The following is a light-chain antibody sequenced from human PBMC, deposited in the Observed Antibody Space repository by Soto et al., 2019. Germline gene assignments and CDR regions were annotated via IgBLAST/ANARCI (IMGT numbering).Light chain of an antibody. CDR2: EVS. J-gene: IGLJ2*01. CDR1: SSDGDDYNS. V-gene: IGLV2-14*01. CDR3: RSYTRSNTLVV. Sequence: QSALTQPASVSGSPGQSITISCPGTSSDGDDYNSVFWFQQHPGKAPKVMTYEVSNRPSGVSNPFSGYKSGNTASLTIAGLQAEDGADYYSRSYTRSNTLVVFGGGTEVTVL.